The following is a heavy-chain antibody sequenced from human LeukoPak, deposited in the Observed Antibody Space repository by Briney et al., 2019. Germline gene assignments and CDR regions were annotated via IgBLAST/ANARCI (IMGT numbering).Heavy chain of an antibody. CDR1: GGSFSGYY. V-gene: IGHV4-34*01. J-gene: IGHJ6*02. Sequence: SETLSLTCAVYGGSFSGYYWSWIRQPPGKGLEWIGEINHSGSTNYNPSLKSRVTISVDTSKNQFSLKLSSVTAADTTVYYCARWSTITGTTGYYGMDVWGQGTTVTVSS. CDR3: ARWSTITGTTGYYGMDV. CDR2: INHSGST. D-gene: IGHD1-20*01.